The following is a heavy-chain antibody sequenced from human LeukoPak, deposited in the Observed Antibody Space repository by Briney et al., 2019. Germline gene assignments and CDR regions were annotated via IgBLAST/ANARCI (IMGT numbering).Heavy chain of an antibody. Sequence: GESLRLSCAASGFAFSSYDMSWVRQAPGKGLEWVSAISDRSTYYADSVKGRFTISRDNSKNTLHLQMNSLRVEDTAVYYCAKDLGTSGWYCDYWGQGTLLTVSS. V-gene: IGHV3-23*05. CDR3: AKDLGTSGWYCDY. D-gene: IGHD6-19*01. CDR1: GFAFSSYD. CDR2: ISDRST. J-gene: IGHJ4*02.